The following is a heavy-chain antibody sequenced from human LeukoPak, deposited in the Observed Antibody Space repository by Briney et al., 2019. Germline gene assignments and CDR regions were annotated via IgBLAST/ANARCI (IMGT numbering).Heavy chain of an antibody. D-gene: IGHD4-17*01. V-gene: IGHV3-7*03. CDR1: GFTFSSYW. Sequence: GGSLRLSCAASGFTFSSYWMSWVRQAPGKGLEWVANIKQDGSEKYYVDSVKGRFTISRDNAKNSLYLQMNSLKTEDTAVYYCSREGGSTVTSDYWGQGTLVTVSS. CDR3: SREGGSTVTSDY. J-gene: IGHJ4*02. CDR2: IKQDGSEK.